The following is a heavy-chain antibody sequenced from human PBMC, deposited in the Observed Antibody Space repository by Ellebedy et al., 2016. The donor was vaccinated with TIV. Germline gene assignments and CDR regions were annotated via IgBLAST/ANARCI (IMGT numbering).Heavy chain of an antibody. D-gene: IGHD3-16*01. J-gene: IGHJ6*02. V-gene: IGHV4-39*01. Sequence: SETLSLTXTVSGGSISSSSFYWGWIRQPPGKGLEWIGTIYYGGSTHHNPSLKSRVTISVDTSKNQFSLKVSSVTAADTAVYYCARQVLRGELWTNYHDGVDVWGQGTTVTVSS. CDR1: GGSISSSSFY. CDR2: IYYGGST. CDR3: ARQVLRGELWTNYHDGVDV.